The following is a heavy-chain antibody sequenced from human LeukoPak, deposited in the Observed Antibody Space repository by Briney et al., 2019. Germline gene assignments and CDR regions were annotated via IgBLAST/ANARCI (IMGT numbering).Heavy chain of an antibody. CDR3: ARESYATFDY. V-gene: IGHV4-59*12. Sequence: SETLSLTCTVSGGSISSYYWSWIRQPPGKGLEWIGYIFYSGSTNYNPSLKSRVTISVDTSKNQFSLKLSSVTAADTAVYYCARESYATFDYWGQGTLVTVSS. CDR2: IFYSGST. J-gene: IGHJ4*02. CDR1: GGSISSYY.